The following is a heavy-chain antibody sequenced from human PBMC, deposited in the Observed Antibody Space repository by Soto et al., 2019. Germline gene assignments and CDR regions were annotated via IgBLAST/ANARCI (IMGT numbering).Heavy chain of an antibody. J-gene: IGHJ6*02. Sequence: PGVSLKISCKGSGYSFTSYWIGWVRQMPGKGLEWMGIIYPGDSDTRYSPSFQGQVTISADKSISTAYLQWSSLKASDTAMYYCARGEISSLYYYYGMDVWGQGTTVTVSS. CDR1: GYSFTSYW. V-gene: IGHV5-51*01. D-gene: IGHD2-15*01. CDR3: ARGEISSLYYYYGMDV. CDR2: IYPGDSDT.